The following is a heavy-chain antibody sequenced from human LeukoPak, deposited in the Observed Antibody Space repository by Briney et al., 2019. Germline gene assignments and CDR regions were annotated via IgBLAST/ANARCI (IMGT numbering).Heavy chain of an antibody. Sequence: GGSLRLSCAASGFTFSSYAMSWVRQAPGKGLEWVSAISGSGGSTYYADSVKGRFTISRDNSKNTLYLQMNSLRAEDTAVYYCVKDRAVALITPFDCWGQGTLVTVSS. J-gene: IGHJ4*02. CDR2: ISGSGGST. CDR1: GFTFSSYA. V-gene: IGHV3-23*01. D-gene: IGHD3-22*01. CDR3: VKDRAVALITPFDC.